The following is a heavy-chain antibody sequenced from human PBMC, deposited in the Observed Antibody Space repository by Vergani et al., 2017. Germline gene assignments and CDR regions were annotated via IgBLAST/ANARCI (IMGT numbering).Heavy chain of an antibody. J-gene: IGHJ4*02. Sequence: EVQLLESGGGLVQPGGSLRLSCAASGFTFSSYAMSWVRQAPGKGLEWVSYISSSGSTISYADSLKGRFTISRDNAKNSLYLQMNSLRAEDTAVYYCARDLSYYYGSGVDYWGQGTLVTVSS. CDR1: GFTFSSYA. V-gene: IGHV3-48*03. CDR3: ARDLSYYYGSGVDY. D-gene: IGHD3-10*01. CDR2: ISSSGSTI.